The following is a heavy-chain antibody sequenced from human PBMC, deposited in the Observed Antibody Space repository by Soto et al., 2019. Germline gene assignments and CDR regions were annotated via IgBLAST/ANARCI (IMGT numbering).Heavy chain of an antibody. J-gene: IGHJ4*02. Sequence: QLQLQESGPGLVKPSETLSLTCTVSGVSITNASYYWGWIRQPPGKGLEWIGTIYFSGSTFYNPSPKSRLTIPPDTSKNQSSLRLSSVTAAHTAVYYCARHGSYWGQGTLVAVSS. CDR3: ARHGSY. CDR2: IYFSGST. CDR1: GVSITNASYY. V-gene: IGHV4-39*01.